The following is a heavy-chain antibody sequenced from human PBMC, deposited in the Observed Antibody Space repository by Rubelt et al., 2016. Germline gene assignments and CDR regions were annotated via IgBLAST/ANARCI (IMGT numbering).Heavy chain of an antibody. V-gene: IGHV4-59*08. CDR2: IYYSGST. CDR1: GGSISSYY. D-gene: IGHD1-26*01. CDR3: ARGAWGVDP. Sequence: QVQLQESGPGLVKPSETLSLTCTVSGGSISSYYWSWIRQPPGKGLEWIGYIYYSGSTKYNPSLKSRVTIAVDTAKNQFSRKLSSVAAADTAVYYCARGAWGVDPWGQGTLVTVSS. J-gene: IGHJ5*02.